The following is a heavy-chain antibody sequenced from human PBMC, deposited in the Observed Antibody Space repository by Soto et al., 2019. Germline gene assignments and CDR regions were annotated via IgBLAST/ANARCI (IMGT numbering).Heavy chain of an antibody. Sequence: QVQLQQWGAGLLKPSETLSLTCAVYGGSFSGYYWSWIRQPPGKGLEWIGEINHSGSTNYNPSLKSRVTISVDTSKNQFSLKLSSVTAADTAVYYCARARWLRFHYYYGMDVWGQGTTVTVSS. D-gene: IGHD5-12*01. CDR3: ARARWLRFHYYYGMDV. CDR2: INHSGST. J-gene: IGHJ6*02. V-gene: IGHV4-34*01. CDR1: GGSFSGYY.